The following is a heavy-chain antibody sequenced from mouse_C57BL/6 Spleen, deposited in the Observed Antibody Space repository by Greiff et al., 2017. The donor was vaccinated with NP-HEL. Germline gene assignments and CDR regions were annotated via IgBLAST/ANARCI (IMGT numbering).Heavy chain of an antibody. CDR3: ARWASNKGYYFDY. J-gene: IGHJ2*01. V-gene: IGHV3-8*01. CDR1: GYSITSDY. D-gene: IGHD3-3*01. Sequence: DVKLQESGPGLAKSSQTLSLTCSVTGYSITSDYWNWIRKFPGNKLEYMGYISYSGSTYYNPSLKSRISITRDTSKNQYYLQLNSVTTEDTATYYGARWASNKGYYFDYWGQGTTLTVSS. CDR2: ISYSGST.